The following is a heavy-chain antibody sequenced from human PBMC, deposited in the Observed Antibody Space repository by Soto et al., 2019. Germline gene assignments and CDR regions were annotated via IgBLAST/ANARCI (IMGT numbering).Heavy chain of an antibody. CDR1: GFTFSNYA. J-gene: IGHJ5*02. V-gene: IGHV3-23*01. Sequence: EVQLLESGGGLVQPGGSLRLSCAAPGFTFSNYAMSWVRQAPGKGLEWVSTIRGGGIITYYADPVKGRFTISRDNSKNTLYLQMNSLRVEDTAVYYCAKGGTGSIDWFDPWGQGTLVTVSS. D-gene: IGHD1-1*01. CDR3: AKGGTGSIDWFDP. CDR2: IRGGGIIT.